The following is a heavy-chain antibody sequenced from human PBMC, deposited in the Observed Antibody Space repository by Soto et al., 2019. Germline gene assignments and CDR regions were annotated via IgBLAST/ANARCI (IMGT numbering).Heavy chain of an antibody. CDR1: GVTFDDYA. D-gene: IGHD6-19*01. CDR3: AKDMGIGWSDY. J-gene: IGHJ4*02. Sequence: GGSLRLSCTASGVTFDDYAMHWVRQAPGKGLEWVSGISWNSGSIGYGESVKGRFTISRDNPKNSLYLQMNSLRDQDTALYYFAKDMGIGWSDYSSEGT. V-gene: IGHV3-9*01. CDR2: ISWNSGSI.